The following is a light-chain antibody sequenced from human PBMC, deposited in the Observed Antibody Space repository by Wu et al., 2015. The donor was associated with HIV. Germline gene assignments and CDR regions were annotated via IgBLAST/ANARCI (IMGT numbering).Light chain of an antibody. CDR1: ESVSSN. CDR2: DAS. J-gene: IGKJ2*01. CDR3: HQYHTYQYT. V-gene: IGKV3-15*01. Sequence: EIVMTQSPATLSVSPGERGTLSCRTSESVSSNLAWYQQKPGQAPRLLIYDASTRATGIPARFSGSGSGTDFTLTISSLQSDDSATYFCHQYHTYQYTFGQGTKLEI.